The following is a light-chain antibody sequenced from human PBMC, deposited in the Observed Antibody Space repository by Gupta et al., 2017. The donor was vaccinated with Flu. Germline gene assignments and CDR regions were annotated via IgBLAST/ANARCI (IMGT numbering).Light chain of an antibody. Sequence: GERATLACRASQSVSSNLAWYQQKPGQAPRLLIYGASTRATGIPARFSGSGSGTEFTLTISSLQSEDFAVYYCQQYNNWPYTFGQGTKLEIK. J-gene: IGKJ2*01. V-gene: IGKV3-15*01. CDR3: QQYNNWPYT. CDR2: GAS. CDR1: QSVSSN.